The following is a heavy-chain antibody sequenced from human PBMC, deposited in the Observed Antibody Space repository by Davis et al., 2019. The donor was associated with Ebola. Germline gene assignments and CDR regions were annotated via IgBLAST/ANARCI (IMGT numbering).Heavy chain of an antibody. CDR2: ISGSGGST. D-gene: IGHD4/OR15-4a*01. Sequence: PGGSLRLSCAASGFTFDDYGMSWVRQAPGKGLEWVSAISGSGGSTYYADSVKGRFTISRDNSKNTLYLQMNSLRAEDTAVYYCAKSSMVTTAGWFDPWGQGTLVTVSS. V-gene: IGHV3-23*01. J-gene: IGHJ5*02. CDR1: GFTFDDYG. CDR3: AKSSMVTTAGWFDP.